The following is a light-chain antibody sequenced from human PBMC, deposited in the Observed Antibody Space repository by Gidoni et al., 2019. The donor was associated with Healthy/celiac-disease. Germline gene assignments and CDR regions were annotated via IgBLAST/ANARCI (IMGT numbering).Light chain of an antibody. V-gene: IGKV3-11*01. CDR3: QQRSNWPRGT. J-gene: IGKJ1*01. CDR1: QSVSSY. Sequence: EIVLTQSPATMSLSPGERATLSCRPSQSVSSYLAWYQQKPGQAPRLLIYDASNRATGIPARFSGSGSGTDFTLTISSLEPEDFAVYYCQQRSNWPRGTFGQGTKVEIK. CDR2: DAS.